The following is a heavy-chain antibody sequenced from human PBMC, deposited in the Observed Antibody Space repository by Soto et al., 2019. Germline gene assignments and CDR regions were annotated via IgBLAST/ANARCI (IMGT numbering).Heavy chain of an antibody. Sequence: PGGSLRLSCAASRFTFSSYWMHWVRQAPGKGLVRVSRINSDGSSTNYADSVKGRFTISRDNAKNTLYLQMNSLRAEDTAVYYCAYLVPRPAWGQGTLVTVSS. CDR2: INSDGSST. J-gene: IGHJ5*02. CDR3: AYLVPRPA. V-gene: IGHV3-74*01. CDR1: RFTFSSYW. D-gene: IGHD3-10*01.